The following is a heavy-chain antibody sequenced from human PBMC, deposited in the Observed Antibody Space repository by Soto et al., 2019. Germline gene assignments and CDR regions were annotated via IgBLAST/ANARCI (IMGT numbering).Heavy chain of an antibody. J-gene: IGHJ5*02. CDR3: ARGFYDFWSGYYNWFDP. D-gene: IGHD3-3*01. CDR1: GYTFTGYY. CDR2: INPNSGGT. Sequence: ASVKVSCKASGYTFTGYYMHLVRQAPGQGLEWMGWINPNSGGTNYAQKFQGWVTMTRDTSISTAYMELSRLRSDDTAVYYCARGFYDFWSGYYNWFDPWGQGTLVTVSS. V-gene: IGHV1-2*04.